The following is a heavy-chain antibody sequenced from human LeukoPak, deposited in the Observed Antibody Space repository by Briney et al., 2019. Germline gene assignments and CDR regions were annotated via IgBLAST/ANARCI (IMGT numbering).Heavy chain of an antibody. D-gene: IGHD6-25*01. V-gene: IGHV4-4*07. CDR3: ARSAIDAFDI. Sequence: PSETLSLTCTVSGGFISSYYWSWIRQPAGKGLEWIARIYSSGSTNYNPSLKSRVSISVDTSKNQFSLKLSSVTAADTAVYYCARSAIDAFDIWGQGTMVTVSS. J-gene: IGHJ3*02. CDR1: GGFISSYY. CDR2: IYSSGST.